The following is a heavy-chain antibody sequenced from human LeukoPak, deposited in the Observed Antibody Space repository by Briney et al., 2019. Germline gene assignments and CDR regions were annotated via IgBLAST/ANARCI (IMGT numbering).Heavy chain of an antibody. CDR2: IGWNSDDI. D-gene: IGHD6-19*01. Sequence: GGSLRLSCAGSGFSFDEFAMHWVRQAPGKGLEWVSGIGWNSDDIGYADSVRGRFSVSRDNAQNSLYLEMHRLRPEDTAFYYCAKGVDPLYSSGWYSSWGQGILVTVSS. V-gene: IGHV3-9*01. J-gene: IGHJ5*02. CDR1: GFSFDEFA. CDR3: AKGVDPLYSSGWYSS.